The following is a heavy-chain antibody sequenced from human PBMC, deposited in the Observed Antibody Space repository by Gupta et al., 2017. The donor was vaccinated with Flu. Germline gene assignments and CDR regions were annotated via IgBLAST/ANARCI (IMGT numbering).Heavy chain of an antibody. V-gene: IGHV4-59*01. Sequence: PGKGLEWIGNIYFTGTTSDDPALKRRVTISVDTSKNQFFLRRRFVTAADTAVYCCARGSGAYTYGYSLIYDFWGQGTLVTVST. CDR3: ARGSGAYTYGYSLIYDF. J-gene: IGHJ4*02. D-gene: IGHD5-18*01. CDR2: IYFTGTT.